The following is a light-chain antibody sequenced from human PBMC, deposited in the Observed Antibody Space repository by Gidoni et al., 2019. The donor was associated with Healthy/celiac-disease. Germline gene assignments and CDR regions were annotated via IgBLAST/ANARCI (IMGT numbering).Light chain of an antibody. CDR2: GNS. V-gene: IGLV1-40*01. Sequence: QSVLTQPPSVSGAPGQRVTISCTGSSSNIGAGYDVHWYQQLPGTAPKLLIYGNSNRPSGVPDRFSGSKSGTSASLASTGLQAEDEADYYCQSYESSLSVWVFGGGTKLTGL. CDR1: SSNIGAGYD. J-gene: IGLJ3*02. CDR3: QSYESSLSVWV.